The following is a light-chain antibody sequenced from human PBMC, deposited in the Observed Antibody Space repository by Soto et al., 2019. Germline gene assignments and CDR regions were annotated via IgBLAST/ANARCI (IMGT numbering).Light chain of an antibody. CDR1: QSISNY. J-gene: IGKJ1*01. CDR2: GAS. Sequence: IVMTQYPPTLAVYPGEGVTLSCKASQSISNYLAWYQHKPGQAPRLLINGASIRATGFPARFSGSGSGEDFTLTISSVQSEDFAVYYCQQYLNWPWTFGQGTKVEIK. CDR3: QQYLNWPWT. V-gene: IGKV3-15*01.